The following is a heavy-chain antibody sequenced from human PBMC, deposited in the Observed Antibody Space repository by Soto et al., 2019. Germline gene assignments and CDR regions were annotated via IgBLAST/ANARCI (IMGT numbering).Heavy chain of an antibody. CDR3: AATIIAVGGSGYYGLDV. CDR2: IVVGSGHI. CDR1: GFTFSTSA. J-gene: IGHJ6*02. D-gene: IGHD6-19*01. Sequence: SVKVSCKASGFTFSTSAMQWARQARGQSLEWTGWIVVGSGHINYAQQFHERVTITRDMSTGSVYKELSSLRSEDTAVFYCAATIIAVGGSGYYGLDVWGQGTTVTVSS. V-gene: IGHV1-58*02.